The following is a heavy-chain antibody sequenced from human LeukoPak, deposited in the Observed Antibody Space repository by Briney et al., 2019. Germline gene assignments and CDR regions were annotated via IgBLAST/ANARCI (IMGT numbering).Heavy chain of an antibody. Sequence: GGSLRLSCAASGFTFSSYGMHWVRQAPGKGLEWVAVIWYDGSNKYYADSVKGRFTISRDNSKNTLYLQMNSLRAEDTAVYYCARVLTGSHYYYYGMDVWGQGTTVTVSS. CDR3: ARVLTGSHYYYYGMDV. CDR1: GFTFSSYG. V-gene: IGHV3-33*08. D-gene: IGHD1-20*01. CDR2: IWYDGSNK. J-gene: IGHJ6*02.